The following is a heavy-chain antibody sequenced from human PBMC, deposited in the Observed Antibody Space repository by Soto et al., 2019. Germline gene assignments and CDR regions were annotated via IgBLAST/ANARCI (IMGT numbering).Heavy chain of an antibody. V-gene: IGHV1-8*01. J-gene: IGHJ6*02. CDR2: MNPNSGNT. D-gene: IGHD2-2*02. CDR1: GYTFTSYD. CDR3: ARVGYCDSSTCYRLHYYYYDAMDV. Sequence: QVQLVQSGAEVKKPGASVKVSCKTSGYTFTSYDINWVRQATGQGLEWMGWMNPNSGNTDYAQKFQGRVTLTRNTSINTAYMELSSLRSEDTAVYYCARVGYCDSSTCYRLHYYYYDAMDVWGQGTTVTVSS.